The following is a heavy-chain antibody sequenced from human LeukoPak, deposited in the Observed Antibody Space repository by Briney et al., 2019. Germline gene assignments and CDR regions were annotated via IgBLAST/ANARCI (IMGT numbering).Heavy chain of an antibody. CDR1: GYTFTGYY. CDR2: INPNSGGT. J-gene: IGHJ3*02. Sequence: ASVKVSCKASGYTFTGYYMHWVRQAPGQGLEWMGWINPNSGGTNYAKKFQGRVTMTGETSISTADMELSRLRSDDTAVYYCARAGQPDAFDIWGQGTMVTVSS. CDR3: ARAGQPDAFDI. V-gene: IGHV1-2*02. D-gene: IGHD1-1*01.